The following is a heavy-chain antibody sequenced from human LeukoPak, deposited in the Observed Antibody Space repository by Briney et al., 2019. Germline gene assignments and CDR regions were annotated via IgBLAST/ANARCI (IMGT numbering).Heavy chain of an antibody. V-gene: IGHV3-7*01. CDR2: IKQDGSEK. CDR3: ARDRAVAGNPIDY. Sequence: PGGSLRLSCAASGFTFSSYWMSWVRQAPGKGLEWVANIKQDGSEKYYVDSVKGRFTISRDNAKNSLYLQMNSLRAEDTAVYYCARDRAVAGNPIDYWGQGTLVTVSS. J-gene: IGHJ4*02. D-gene: IGHD6-19*01. CDR1: GFTFSSYW.